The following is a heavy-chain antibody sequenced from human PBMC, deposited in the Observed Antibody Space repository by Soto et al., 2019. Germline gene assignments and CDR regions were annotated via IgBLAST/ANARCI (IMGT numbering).Heavy chain of an antibody. J-gene: IGHJ6*02. CDR2: IYYSGST. CDR1: GGSISSGGYY. D-gene: IGHD6-6*01. V-gene: IGHV4-31*03. CDR3: ARGIAARRKGMDV. Sequence: TSETLSLTCTVSGGSISSGGYYWSWIRQHPGKGLEWIGYIYYSGSTYYNPSLKSRVTISVDTSKNQFSLKLSSVTAADTAVYYCARGIAARRKGMDVWGQGTTVTVSS.